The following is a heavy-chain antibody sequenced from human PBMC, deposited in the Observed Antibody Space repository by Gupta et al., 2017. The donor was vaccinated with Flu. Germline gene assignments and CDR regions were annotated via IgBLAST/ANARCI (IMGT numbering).Heavy chain of an antibody. Sequence: VYRESFSGYYWMWIRPPPGKGLEWIGELNHSGVTNYNPSLKSRVIISVDMSKNQSSLTLSSATAADTAVYYGARSGYGAHHYDGDVWGNGT. CDR1: RESFSGYY. V-gene: IGHV4-34*01. J-gene: IGHJ6*03. CDR3: ARSGYGAHHYDGDV. D-gene: IGHD4-17*01. CDR2: LNHSGVT.